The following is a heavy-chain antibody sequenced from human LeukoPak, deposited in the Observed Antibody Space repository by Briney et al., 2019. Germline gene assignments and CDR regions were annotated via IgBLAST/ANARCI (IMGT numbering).Heavy chain of an antibody. D-gene: IGHD6-13*01. J-gene: IGHJ4*02. CDR2: ISYDGSNK. CDR1: GFTFSSYA. CDR3: AKDHKYRIAAAGRGWYFDY. Sequence: PGRSLRLSCAASGFTFSSYAMHWVRQAPGKGLEWVAVISYDGSNKYYADSVKGRFTISRDNSKNTLYLQMNSLRAEDTAVYYCAKDHKYRIAAAGRGWYFDYWGQGTLVTVSS. V-gene: IGHV3-30-3*01.